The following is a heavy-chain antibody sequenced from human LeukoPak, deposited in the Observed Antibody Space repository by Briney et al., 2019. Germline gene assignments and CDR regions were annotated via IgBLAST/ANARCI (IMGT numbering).Heavy chain of an antibody. J-gene: IGHJ1*01. CDR1: GYNFTRFT. CDR2: INGGHGKT. CDR3: ASEPSSGWYWYVQY. D-gene: IGHD6-19*01. Sequence: ASVKVSCKASGYNFTRFTMHWVRQAPGQRPEWMGWINGGHGKTKYLEKFQGRVTISRDTSATTGYMELSSLTSEDTAVYYCASEPSSGWYWYVQYWGQGTLVTVSS. V-gene: IGHV1-3*01.